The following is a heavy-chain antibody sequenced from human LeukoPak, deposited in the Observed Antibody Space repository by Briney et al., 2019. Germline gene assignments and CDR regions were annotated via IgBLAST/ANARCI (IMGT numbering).Heavy chain of an antibody. CDR1: GGSFSGYY. D-gene: IGHD2-2*02. CDR2: INRSGST. CDR3: ARGDTLGAFDI. V-gene: IGHV4-34*01. Sequence: KASETLSLTCAVYGGSFSGYYWSWIRQPPGKGLEWIGEINRSGSTNYNPSLKSRVTISVDTSKNQFSLKLSSVTAADTAVYYCARGDTLGAFDIWGQGTMVTVSS. J-gene: IGHJ3*02.